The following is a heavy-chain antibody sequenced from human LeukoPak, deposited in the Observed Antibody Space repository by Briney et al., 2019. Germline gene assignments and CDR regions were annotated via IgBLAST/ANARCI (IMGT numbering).Heavy chain of an antibody. J-gene: IGHJ4*02. CDR1: GFTFSGSA. Sequence: GGSLRLSCAASGFTFSGSAMHWVRQASGKGLELVGRIRSKANSYATAYAASVKGGFTISRDDSKNTAYLQMNSLKTEDTAVYYCTRHLGSGIAVAGTDYWGQGTLVTVSS. V-gene: IGHV3-73*01. CDR2: IRSKANSYAT. D-gene: IGHD6-19*01. CDR3: TRHLGSGIAVAGTDY.